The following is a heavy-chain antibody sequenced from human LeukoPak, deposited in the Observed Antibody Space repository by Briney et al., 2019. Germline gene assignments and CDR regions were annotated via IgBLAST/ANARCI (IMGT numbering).Heavy chain of an antibody. V-gene: IGHV4-34*01. CDR2: INHSGST. Sequence: SETLSLTCAVYGGSFSGYYWSWIRQPPGKGLEWIGEINHSGSTNYIPSLKSRVTISVDTSKNQFSLKLSSVTAADTAVYYCARALGDCSSTSCYGSWFDPWGQGTLVTVSS. CDR1: GGSFSGYY. CDR3: ARALGDCSSTSCYGSWFDP. J-gene: IGHJ5*02. D-gene: IGHD2-2*01.